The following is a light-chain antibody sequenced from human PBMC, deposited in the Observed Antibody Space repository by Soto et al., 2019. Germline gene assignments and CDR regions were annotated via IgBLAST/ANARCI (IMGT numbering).Light chain of an antibody. CDR1: SSDVGGYNY. J-gene: IGLJ2*01. CDR3: SSYTSSSTHYEV. CDR2: DVS. Sequence: QSALTQPASVSGSPGQSITISCTGTSSDVGGYNYVSWYQQHPGKAPKLMIYDVSNRPSGVSNRFSGSKSGNTASLTISGLQAEDEADYYCSSYTSSSTHYEVFGGGTQLTVL. V-gene: IGLV2-14*01.